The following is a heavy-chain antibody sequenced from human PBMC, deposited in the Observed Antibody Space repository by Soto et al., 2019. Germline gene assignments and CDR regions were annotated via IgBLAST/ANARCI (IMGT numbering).Heavy chain of an antibody. D-gene: IGHD3-9*01. J-gene: IGHJ5*02. V-gene: IGHV4-59*08. CDR2: IYYSGST. CDR3: ARQMRGPIPHFGWLSPVAS. Sequence: SETLSLTCTVSGGSISSYYWSWIRQPPGKGLEWIGYIYYSGSTNYNPSLKSRVTMSVDTSKNQFSLKLSSVTAADAAVYFCARQMRGPIPHFGWLSPVASWGQGTLVTVSS. CDR1: GGSISSYY.